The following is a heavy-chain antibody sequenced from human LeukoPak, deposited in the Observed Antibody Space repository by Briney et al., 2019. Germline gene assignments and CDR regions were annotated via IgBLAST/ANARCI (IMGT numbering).Heavy chain of an antibody. J-gene: IGHJ4*02. CDR3: ARDLLWFGEPTGYFDY. V-gene: IGHV4-4*02. D-gene: IGHD3-10*01. CDR1: GGSISSSNW. CDR2: IYHSEST. Sequence: SETLSLTCAVSGGSISSSNWWSWVRQPPGKGLEWIGEIYHSESTNYNPSLKSRVTISVDKSKNQFSLKLSSVTAADTAVYYCARDLLWFGEPTGYFDYWGQGTLVTVSS.